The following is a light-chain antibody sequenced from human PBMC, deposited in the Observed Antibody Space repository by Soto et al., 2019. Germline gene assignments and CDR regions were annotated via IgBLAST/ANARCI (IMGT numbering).Light chain of an antibody. V-gene: IGLV2-14*01. J-gene: IGLJ1*01. Sequence: QSVLTQPASVSGSPGQSITISYTETSSDVGAYNYVSWYQQQSGKAPKLLIHEVSNRPAGVSNRFSGSKSGNTASLTISGLQAEDEANYYCSAFATSRAYVFGIGTKV. CDR1: SSDVGAYNY. CDR3: SAFATSRAYV. CDR2: EVS.